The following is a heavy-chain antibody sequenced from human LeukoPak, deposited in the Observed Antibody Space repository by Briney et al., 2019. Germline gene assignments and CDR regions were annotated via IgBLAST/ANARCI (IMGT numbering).Heavy chain of an antibody. Sequence: PGGSLRLSCVASGFTFSSYWMSWVRQTPGKGLEWVANIKQDGSEKNYVDSVKGRFTISRDNAKNSLYLQTNSLRADDTAVYYCARERGSGSCHPFDPWGQGTLATVSS. CDR2: IKQDGSEK. CDR3: ARERGSGSCHPFDP. CDR1: GFTFSSYW. V-gene: IGHV3-7*01. J-gene: IGHJ5*02. D-gene: IGHD3-10*01.